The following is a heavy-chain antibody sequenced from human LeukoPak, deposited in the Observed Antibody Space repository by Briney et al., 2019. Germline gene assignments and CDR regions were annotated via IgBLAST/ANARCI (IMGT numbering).Heavy chain of an antibody. CDR3: AREEGDGFDV. V-gene: IGHV3-20*04. CDR2: INWNGGST. J-gene: IGHJ3*01. CDR1: GFNSGVNFDEFG. Sequence: GGSLRLSCAASGFNSGVNFDEFGMNWVRKAPGKGLEWVSGINWNGGSTGYADSVKGRFTISRDNAKNSLYLQMNSLRAEDTALYYCAREEGDGFDVWGQGTMVTVSS.